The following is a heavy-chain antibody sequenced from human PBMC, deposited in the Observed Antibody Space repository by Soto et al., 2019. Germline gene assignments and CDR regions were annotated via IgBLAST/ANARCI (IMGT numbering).Heavy chain of an antibody. D-gene: IGHD4-17*01. CDR3: ARDFLDYQPGAVGDV. CDR2: ISSNGGST. CDR1: GFTFSSYA. J-gene: IGHJ6*04. Sequence: GGSLRLSCAASGFTFSSYAMHWVRQAPGKGLEYVSAISSNGGSTYYANSVKGRFTISRDNSKNTLYLQMGSLRAEDMAVYYCARDFLDYQPGAVGDVWGKGTTVTVSS. V-gene: IGHV3-64*01.